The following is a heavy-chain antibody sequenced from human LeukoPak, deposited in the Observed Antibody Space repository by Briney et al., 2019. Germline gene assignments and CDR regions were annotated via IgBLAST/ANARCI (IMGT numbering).Heavy chain of an antibody. V-gene: IGHV1-2*02. CDR3: ARIQIPGLGSGWSGYFDY. Sequence: ASVKVSCKASGYTFTGYYMHWVRQAPGQGREGMGWINPNSGGTNYAQKFQGRVTMTRDTSISTAYMELRRLRSDDPAVYYCARIQIPGLGSGWSGYFDYWGQGTLVTVSS. CDR2: INPNSGGT. CDR1: GYTFTGYY. J-gene: IGHJ4*02. D-gene: IGHD6-19*01.